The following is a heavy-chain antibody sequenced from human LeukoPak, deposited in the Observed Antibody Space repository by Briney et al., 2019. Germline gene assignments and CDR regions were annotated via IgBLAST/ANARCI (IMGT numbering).Heavy chain of an antibody. V-gene: IGHV3-23*01. CDR1: GLTFSNYA. CDR3: AKITKATTPNY. D-gene: IGHD4-17*01. J-gene: IGHJ4*02. Sequence: GGSLRLSCAVSGLTFSNYAMNWVRQASGKGLEWVSGIIDSGRKTYYADSVKGRFSISRDNSRNTVYLQMSDLRAEDTAVYYCAKITKATTPNYWGRGTLVTVSS. CDR2: IIDSGRKT.